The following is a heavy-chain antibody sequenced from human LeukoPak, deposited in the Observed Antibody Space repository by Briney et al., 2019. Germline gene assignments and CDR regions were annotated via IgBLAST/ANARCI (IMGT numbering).Heavy chain of an antibody. CDR2: IRYDGSNK. D-gene: IGHD6-6*01. CDR1: GFTFSSYG. V-gene: IGHV3-30*02. CDR3: AKDFSSSYLYFDY. J-gene: IGHJ4*02. Sequence: SGGSLRLSCAASGFTFSSYGMHWVRQAPGKGLEWVAFIRYDGSNKYYADSVKGRFTISRDNSKNTLYLQMNSLRAEDTAVYYCAKDFSSSYLYFDYWGQGTLVTVSS.